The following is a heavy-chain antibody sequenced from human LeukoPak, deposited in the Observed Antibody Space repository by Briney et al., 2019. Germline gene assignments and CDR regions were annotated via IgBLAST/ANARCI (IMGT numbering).Heavy chain of an antibody. D-gene: IGHD6-6*01. CDR2: INYSGST. CDR3: ARGHRLYTTGIAARRGSHYRFDP. CDR1: GDSISSNSYY. Sequence: SETLSLTCTVSGDSISSNSYYWGWIRQPPGKGLEWIASINYSGSTKYNPSLKSRVTLSVDTSKNQFSLKLSSVTAADTAVYYCARGHRLYTTGIAARRGSHYRFDPWGQGTLVTVSS. J-gene: IGHJ5*02. V-gene: IGHV4-39*01.